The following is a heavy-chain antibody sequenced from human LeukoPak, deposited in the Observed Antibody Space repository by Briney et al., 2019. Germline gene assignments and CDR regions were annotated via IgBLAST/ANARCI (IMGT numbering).Heavy chain of an antibody. CDR3: ARDGPQSPLRFLEWLTPRHYYYYGMDV. V-gene: IGHV1-69*13. J-gene: IGHJ6*02. CDR1: GYMFSGYG. CDR2: IIPIFGTA. Sequence: VASVQVSCKASGYMFSGYGISWVRQAPGQGLEWMGGIIPIFGTANYAQKFQGRVTITADESTSTAYMELSSLGSEDTAVYYCARDGPQSPLRFLEWLTPRHYYYYGMDVWGQGTTVTVSS. D-gene: IGHD3-3*01.